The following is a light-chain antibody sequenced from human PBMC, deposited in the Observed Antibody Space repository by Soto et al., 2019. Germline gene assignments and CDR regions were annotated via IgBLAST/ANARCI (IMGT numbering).Light chain of an antibody. Sequence: DLVMTQSPLSLPVTPGEPASISCRSSQSLLFSNGYNYLDWYLQKPGQSPQLLISLGSNRAPGVPDMFSGSGSGTDFTLKISRVEAEDVGVYYCMQGVQTPFTFGPGTKVDIK. CDR1: QSLLFSNGYNY. CDR2: LGS. CDR3: MQGVQTPFT. J-gene: IGKJ3*01. V-gene: IGKV2-28*01.